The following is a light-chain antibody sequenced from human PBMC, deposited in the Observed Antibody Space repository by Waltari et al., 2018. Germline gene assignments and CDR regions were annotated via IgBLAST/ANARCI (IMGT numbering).Light chain of an antibody. V-gene: IGLV2-23*01. CDR2: EAT. Sequence: QSALTQPASVSGSPGPSITISCTVPTSDVGSYCLVSWYQQHPGKAPKLMIDEATKRPSVVSNRFSGSKSGNTASLTISGLQAEDEADYYCCSYAGSSTYVFGTGTKVTVL. J-gene: IGLJ1*01. CDR1: TSDVGSYCL. CDR3: CSYAGSSTYV.